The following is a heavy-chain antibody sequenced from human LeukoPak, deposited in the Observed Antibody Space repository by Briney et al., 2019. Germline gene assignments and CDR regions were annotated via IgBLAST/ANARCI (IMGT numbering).Heavy chain of an antibody. CDR1: GYTFTSYG. V-gene: IGHV1-18*01. D-gene: IGHD3-22*01. CDR2: ISAYNGNT. Sequence: ASVKVSCKASGYTFTSYGISWVRQAPGQGLEWMGWISAYNGNTNYAQKLQGRVTMTTDTSTSTAYMELRSLRSDDTAVYCCAREDYYDSSGQIPFNWFDPWGQGTLVTVSS. J-gene: IGHJ5*02. CDR3: AREDYYDSSGQIPFNWFDP.